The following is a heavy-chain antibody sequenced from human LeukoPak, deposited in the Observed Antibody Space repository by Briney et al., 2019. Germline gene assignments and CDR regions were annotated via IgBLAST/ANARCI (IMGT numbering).Heavy chain of an antibody. Sequence: SETLSLTCTVSGGSIGTYYWSWIRQPPGKGLEWIGYIYYNGYTDYNPSLKSRVTISLHTSKNQFSLKLSSVNAADTAVYYCVRDRHWTNDWVFDYWGQGTLVTVSS. CDR3: VRDRHWTNDWVFDY. D-gene: IGHD1/OR15-1a*01. V-gene: IGHV4-59*01. CDR1: GGSIGTYY. CDR2: IYYNGYT. J-gene: IGHJ4*02.